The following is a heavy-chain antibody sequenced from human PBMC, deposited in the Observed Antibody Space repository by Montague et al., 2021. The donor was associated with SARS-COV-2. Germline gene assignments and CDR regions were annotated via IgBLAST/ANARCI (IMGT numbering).Heavy chain of an antibody. J-gene: IGHJ4*02. CDR2: IDWDDDK. V-gene: IGHV2-70*01. CDR1: GFSLSTSGMC. D-gene: IGHD3-9*01. CDR3: ARSHYDILTGYYTVFDY. Sequence: VKPTRTLTLTCTFSGFSLSTSGMCVSWIRQPPGKALEWLALIDWDDDKYYSTSLKTRLTISKDTSKNQVVLTMTNMDPVDTATYYCARSHYDILTGYYTVFDYWGQGTLVTVSS.